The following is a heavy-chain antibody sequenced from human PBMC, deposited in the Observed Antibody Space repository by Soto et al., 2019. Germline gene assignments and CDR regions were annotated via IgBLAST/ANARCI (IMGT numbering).Heavy chain of an antibody. CDR1: EFMFRMYL. CDR3: AKVGVATDGDYF. D-gene: IGHD3-3*01. CDR2: INQDGSEK. J-gene: IGHJ4*02. V-gene: IGHV3-7*03. Sequence: PGGSLRLSCDASEFMFRMYLMSWVRQAPGRGLEWVANINQDGSEKYYADSVKGRFAISRDNTKNLLSLQMNSLRIEDTALYLCAKVGVATDGDYFWGQGTVVTVSS.